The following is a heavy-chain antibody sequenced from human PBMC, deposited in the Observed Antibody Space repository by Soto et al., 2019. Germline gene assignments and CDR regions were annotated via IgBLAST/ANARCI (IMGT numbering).Heavy chain of an antibody. CDR2: IIPIFGTA. CDR1: GGTFSSYA. J-gene: IGHJ5*02. Sequence: ASVKVSCKASGGTFSSYAISWVRQAPGQGLEWMGGIIPIFGTANYAQKFQGRVTITADESTSTAYMELSSLRSEDTAVYYCASGQQQLVLNSWFDPWGQGTLVTVSS. CDR3: ASGQQQLVLNSWFDP. V-gene: IGHV1-69*13. D-gene: IGHD6-13*01.